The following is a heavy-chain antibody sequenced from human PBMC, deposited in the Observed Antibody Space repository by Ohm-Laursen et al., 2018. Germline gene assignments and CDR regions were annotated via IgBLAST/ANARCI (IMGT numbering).Heavy chain of an antibody. Sequence: GASVKASCKASGYTFTGYYMHWVRQAPGQGLEWMGWINPNSGGTNYAQKFQGRVTMTRDTSISTAYMELSRLRSDDTAVYYCARDSDFWSKNWFDPWGQGTLVTVSS. D-gene: IGHD3-3*01. V-gene: IGHV1-2*02. J-gene: IGHJ5*02. CDR1: GYTFTGYY. CDR2: INPNSGGT. CDR3: ARDSDFWSKNWFDP.